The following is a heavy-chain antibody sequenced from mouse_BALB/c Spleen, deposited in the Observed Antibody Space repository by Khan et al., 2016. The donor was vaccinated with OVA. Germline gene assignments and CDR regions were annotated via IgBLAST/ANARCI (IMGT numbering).Heavy chain of an antibody. CDR2: IWGGGDT. D-gene: IGHD2-14*01. Sequence: VELVQSGPGLVAPSPRLSITCTVSGFSLSRSNIHWVRQSPGQGLEWLGMIWGGGDTDYNSTLKSRLSIIKDNSKSQAFLNMNRLQTDDTEMYYCATAYNGYDGYYAMDYWGQGTSVTVSS. V-gene: IGHV2-6-4*01. CDR1: GFSLSRSN. J-gene: IGHJ4*01. CDR3: ATAYNGYDGYYAMDY.